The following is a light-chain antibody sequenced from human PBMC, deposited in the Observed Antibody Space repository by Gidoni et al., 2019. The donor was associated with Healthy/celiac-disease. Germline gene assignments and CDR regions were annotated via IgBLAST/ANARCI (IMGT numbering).Light chain of an antibody. CDR2: AAS. CDR3: QQSHSTPWT. CDR1: QSISSY. Sequence: DIQLTQSPASLSESVGDRVTITSRSSQSISSYLIWHQQKPGKAPKLLIYAASRLQSEVPSRFSGSGSGTDFTLTISSLEPEDFASYYCQQSHSTPWTFGQGTKVEIK. V-gene: IGKV1-39*01. J-gene: IGKJ1*01.